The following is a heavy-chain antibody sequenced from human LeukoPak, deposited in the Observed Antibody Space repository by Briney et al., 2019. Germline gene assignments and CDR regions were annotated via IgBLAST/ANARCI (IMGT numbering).Heavy chain of an antibody. CDR1: GGSISSGDYY. V-gene: IGHV4-30-4*01. CDR3: ATVVVVAAYYGMDV. D-gene: IGHD2-15*01. J-gene: IGHJ6*02. Sequence: SETLSLTCTVSGGSISSGDYYWSWIRQPPGKGLEWIGYIYYSGSTYYNPSLKSRVTISVDKSKNQFSLKLSSVTAADTAVYYCATVVVVAAYYGMDVWGQGTTVTVSS. CDR2: IYYSGST.